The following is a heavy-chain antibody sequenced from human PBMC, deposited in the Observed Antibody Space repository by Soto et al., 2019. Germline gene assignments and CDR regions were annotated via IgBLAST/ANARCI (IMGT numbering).Heavy chain of an antibody. V-gene: IGHV4-34*01. CDR2: INHSGST. CDR3: ARSDYCTNGVCPSRDYYYYYGMDV. Sequence: SETLSLTCAVYGGSFSGYYWSWIRQHPGKGLEWIGEINHSGSTNYNPSLKSRVTISVDTSKNQFSLKLSSVTAADTAVYYCARSDYCTNGVCPSRDYYYYYGMDVWGQGTTVTVSS. J-gene: IGHJ6*02. D-gene: IGHD2-8*01. CDR1: GGSFSGYY.